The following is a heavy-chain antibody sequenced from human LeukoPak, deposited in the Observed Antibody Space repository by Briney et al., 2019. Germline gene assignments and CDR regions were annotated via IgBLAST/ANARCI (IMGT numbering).Heavy chain of an antibody. Sequence: ASVKVSCKAYGYTFSSYYIHWVRQAPGQGLEGMGIINPSGGTTTYAQKFQGRVTMTRDTSTGTVYMELYSLRSEDTAVYYCARGPSRGAYYFDYWAQGTLVTVSS. CDR1: GYTFSSYY. J-gene: IGHJ4*02. V-gene: IGHV1-46*01. CDR2: INPSGGTT. D-gene: IGHD2-2*01. CDR3: ARGPSRGAYYFDY.